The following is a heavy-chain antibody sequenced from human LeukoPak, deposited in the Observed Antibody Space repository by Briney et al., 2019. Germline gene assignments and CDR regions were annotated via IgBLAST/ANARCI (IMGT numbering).Heavy chain of an antibody. CDR3: ARGPREKLWTRMFDY. CDR1: GGSISTSSYY. CDR2: IFYSGST. V-gene: IGHV4-39*07. J-gene: IGHJ4*02. D-gene: IGHD3-10*01. Sequence: SETLSLTCTVSGGSISTSSYYWGWVRQPPGKGLEWIGNIFYSGSTYYSPSLKSRVTISLDTSRNQFSLKLNSVTAADTAVYYCARGPREKLWTRMFDYWGQGTLVTVSS.